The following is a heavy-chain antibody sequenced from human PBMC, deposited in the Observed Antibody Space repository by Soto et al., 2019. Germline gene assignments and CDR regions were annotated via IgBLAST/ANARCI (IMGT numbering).Heavy chain of an antibody. V-gene: IGHV4-59*01. Sequence: QVQLQESGPGLVKPSETLSLTCAVSGGSMSSYYWSWIRQAPGKGLEWIGYIYYTESTNYNPSLRRRVTISVDTPMDLFSLKLTSVIAADTAVYYCARSPILCGDYDSWYFDLWGRGTLVTVSS. D-gene: IGHD4-17*01. CDR1: GGSMSSYY. CDR2: IYYTEST. CDR3: ARSPILCGDYDSWYFDL. J-gene: IGHJ2*01.